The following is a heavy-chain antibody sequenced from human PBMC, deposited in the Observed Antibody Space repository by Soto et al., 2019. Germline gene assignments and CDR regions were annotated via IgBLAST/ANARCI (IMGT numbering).Heavy chain of an antibody. Sequence: SETLSLTCTVSGGSISSYYWSWIRQPPGKGLEWIGYIYYSGSTNYNPSLKSRVTISVDTSKNQFSLKLSSVTAADTAVYYCARVGVPTYGMDVWGQGTTVTVSS. CDR3: ARVGVPTYGMDV. CDR1: GGSISSYY. D-gene: IGHD2-2*01. V-gene: IGHV4-59*01. CDR2: IYYSGST. J-gene: IGHJ6*02.